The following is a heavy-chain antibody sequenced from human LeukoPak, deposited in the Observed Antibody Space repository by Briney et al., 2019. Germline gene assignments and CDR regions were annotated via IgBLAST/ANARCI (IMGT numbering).Heavy chain of an antibody. CDR1: GGSISSYY. CDR3: ARVQKGRGVTSAFDI. CDR2: FYYSGST. D-gene: IGHD3-10*01. V-gene: IGHV4-59*01. J-gene: IGHJ3*02. Sequence: PSETLSLTCTVSGGSISSYYWSWIRQTPGKGLEWIGYFYYSGSTNYNPSLKGRLTISVDTSKNQFSLKLSSVTAADTAVYYCARVQKGRGVTSAFDIWGQGTMVTVSS.